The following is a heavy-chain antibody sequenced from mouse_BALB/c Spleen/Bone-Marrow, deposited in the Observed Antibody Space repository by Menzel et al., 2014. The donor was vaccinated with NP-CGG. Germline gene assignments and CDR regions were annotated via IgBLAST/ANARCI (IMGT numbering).Heavy chain of an antibody. CDR3: ARRRGYDYAFDY. J-gene: IGHJ2*01. D-gene: IGHD2-4*01. CDR1: GFAFXSYD. Sequence: EVQRVESGGGLVKPGGSLKLSCAASGFAFXSYDMSWVRQTPEKRLEWVATIRSGGTDTYYSDSVKGRITISRDNARNTLYLQMSSLRSEDTALYYCARRRGYDYAFDYWGQGTTLTVSS. V-gene: IGHV5-9*02. CDR2: IRSGGTDT.